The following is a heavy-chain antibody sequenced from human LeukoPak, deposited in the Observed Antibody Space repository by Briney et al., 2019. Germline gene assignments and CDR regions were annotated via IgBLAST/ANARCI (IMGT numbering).Heavy chain of an antibody. CDR2: IYYSGST. CDR3: ARGHRGYSYRGPFDS. V-gene: IGHV4-39*07. J-gene: IGHJ4*02. Sequence: SEPLSLTCAVSGGSISSSSYYWGWIRQPPGKGLAWIGSIYYSGSTYYNPSLKSRVTISVDTSENQFSLKLSSVTAADTAVYYCARGHRGYSYRGPFDSWGQGTLVTVSS. D-gene: IGHD5-18*01. CDR1: GGSISSSSYY.